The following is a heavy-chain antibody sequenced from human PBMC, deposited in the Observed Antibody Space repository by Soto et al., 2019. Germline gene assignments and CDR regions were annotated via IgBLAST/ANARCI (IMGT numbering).Heavy chain of an antibody. J-gene: IGHJ4*02. V-gene: IGHV3-23*01. CDR2: ISGSDGST. CDR3: AKDLRVAARRSYYFDY. D-gene: IGHD6-6*01. CDR1: GFTFSSYA. Sequence: GGSLRLSCAASGFTFSSYAMSWVRQAPGKGLEWVSAISGSDGSTYYADSVKGRFTISRDNSKNTLYLQMNSLRAEDTAVYYCAKDLRVAARRSYYFDYWGQGTLVTSPQ.